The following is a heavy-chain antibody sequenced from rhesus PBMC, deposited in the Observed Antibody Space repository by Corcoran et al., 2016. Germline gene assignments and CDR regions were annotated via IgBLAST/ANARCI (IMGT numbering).Heavy chain of an antibody. CDR3: ARDSSGWYGFDY. Sequence: QVQLQESGPGLVKPSETLPLTCAVSGGSFSGDYWGWIRQRPGKGLEWIGYISGRCGSPDYNPPLKRRVTISTDTSKNQFSRELSSVTAADTAVYYCARDSSGWYGFDYWGQGVLVTVSS. J-gene: IGHJ4*01. D-gene: IGHD6-31*01. CDR1: GGSFSGDY. CDR2: ISGRCGSP. V-gene: IGHV4-165*01.